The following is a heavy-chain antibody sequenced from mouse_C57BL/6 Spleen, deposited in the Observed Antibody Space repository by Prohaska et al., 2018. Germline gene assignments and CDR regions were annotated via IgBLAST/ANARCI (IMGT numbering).Heavy chain of an antibody. CDR2: IYPGDGDT. V-gene: IGHV1-80*01. Sequence: KASGYAFSSYWMNWVKQRPGKGLEWIGQIYPGDGDTNYNGKFKVKATLTADKSASTAYMQLSSLTSDDSAVYFCARGPLYGIYGAWFAYWGQGTLGTVSA. J-gene: IGHJ3*01. D-gene: IGHD2-1*01. CDR1: GYAFSSYW. CDR3: ARGPLYGIYGAWFAY.